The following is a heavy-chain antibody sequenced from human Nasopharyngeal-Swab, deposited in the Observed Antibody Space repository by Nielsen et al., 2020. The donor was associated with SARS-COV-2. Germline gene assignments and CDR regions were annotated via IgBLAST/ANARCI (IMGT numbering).Heavy chain of an antibody. V-gene: IGHV3-13*01. CDR3: ARSFPGYSYNYYYYGMDV. D-gene: IGHD5-18*01. J-gene: IGHJ6*02. CDR2: IGTAGDT. Sequence: LSLTCAASGFTFSSYDMHWVRQATGKGLEWVSAIGTAGDTYYPGSVKGRFTISRENAKNSLYLQMNSLRAGDTAVYYCARSFPGYSYNYYYYGMDVWGQGTTVTVSS. CDR1: GFTFSSYD.